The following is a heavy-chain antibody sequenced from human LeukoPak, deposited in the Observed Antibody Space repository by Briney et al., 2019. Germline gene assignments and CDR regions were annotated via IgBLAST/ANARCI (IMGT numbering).Heavy chain of an antibody. D-gene: IGHD2-21*01. Sequence: SETLSLTCTVSGGSISSYYWSWIRQPPGKGLEWIGYIYYSGSTNYNPSLKSRVTISVDTSKNQFSLKLSSVTAADTAVYYCARAVLAIRGRAFDIWGQGTMVTVSS. CDR1: GGSISSYY. J-gene: IGHJ3*02. CDR2: IYYSGST. CDR3: ARAVLAIRGRAFDI. V-gene: IGHV4-59*01.